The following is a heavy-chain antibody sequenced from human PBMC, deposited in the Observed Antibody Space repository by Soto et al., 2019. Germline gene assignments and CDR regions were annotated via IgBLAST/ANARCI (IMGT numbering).Heavy chain of an antibody. V-gene: IGHV3-30*03. J-gene: IGHJ4*02. D-gene: IGHD5-18*01. CDR2: ISYDGSLQ. CDR3: VSDRGYGHASVPYS. Sequence: QAQLVESGGGVVQPGRSLRLSCAASGFAFSSYGMHWVRQAPGTGLGWVAVISYDGSLQHYADSVKGRFTISRDNSKNMVCMQMSSRSAEETAVYYCVSDRGYGHASVPYSWGQGTLVSVSS. CDR1: GFAFSSYG.